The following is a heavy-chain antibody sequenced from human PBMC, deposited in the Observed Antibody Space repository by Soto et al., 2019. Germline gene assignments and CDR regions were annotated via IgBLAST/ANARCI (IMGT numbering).Heavy chain of an antibody. D-gene: IGHD3-10*01. CDR3: ATDRGASPFDY. CDR1: GLIFSDYG. J-gene: IGHJ4*02. V-gene: IGHV3-33*01. CDR2: IWHDGNTK. Sequence: QVQLVESGGGVVQPGTSLRLSCVASGLIFSDYGMHWVRQAPGKGLEWVAVIWHDGNTKSYADSVKGRFTISRDDSKNMLYLHMNSLRAEDTAVYHCATDRGASPFDYWGQGTLVTVSP.